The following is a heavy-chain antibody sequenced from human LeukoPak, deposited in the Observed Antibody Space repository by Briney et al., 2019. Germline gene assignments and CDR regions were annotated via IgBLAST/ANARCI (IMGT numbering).Heavy chain of an antibody. CDR3: ARDGPYCSSTSCYLDN. CDR2: ITSSSSYI. J-gene: IGHJ4*02. V-gene: IGHV3-21*01. Sequence: PGGSLRLSCAASGFTFSSYSMNWVRQAPGKGLEWVSSITSSSSYIYYADSVKGRFTISRDNAKNSLYLQMNSLRAEDTAVYYCARDGPYCSSTSCYLDNWGQGTLVTVSS. D-gene: IGHD2-2*01. CDR1: GFTFSSYS.